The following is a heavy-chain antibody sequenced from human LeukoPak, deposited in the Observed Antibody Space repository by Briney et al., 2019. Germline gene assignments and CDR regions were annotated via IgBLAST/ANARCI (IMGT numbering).Heavy chain of an antibody. Sequence: PGGSLRLSCAASGFTFSSFAMTWVRQAPGKGLEWVSSITGNHGPTYNTDSVKGRVTISRDNSQNTLYLQMNSLRAEDTAVYYCTKDPNGDYVGAFDPWGQGTLVTVSS. CDR2: ITGNHGPT. V-gene: IGHV3-23*01. J-gene: IGHJ5*02. D-gene: IGHD4-17*01. CDR3: TKDPNGDYVGAFDP. CDR1: GFTFSSFA.